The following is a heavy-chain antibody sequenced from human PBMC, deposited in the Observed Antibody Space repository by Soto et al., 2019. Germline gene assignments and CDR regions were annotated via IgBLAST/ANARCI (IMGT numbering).Heavy chain of an antibody. CDR1: GFTVSSKY. CDR3: VQTTGWPGFDF. Sequence: EVQLVESGGGLIQPGGSLRLSCAASGFTVSSKYMTWVRQAPGKGLEWVSVIYGGGTTYYADSVKGRFTISRDNSKNTLSLQVNSLRAEDTAVYYCVQTTGWPGFDFWGQGNVVTVSS. J-gene: IGHJ4*02. D-gene: IGHD6-19*01. V-gene: IGHV3-53*01. CDR2: IYGGGTT.